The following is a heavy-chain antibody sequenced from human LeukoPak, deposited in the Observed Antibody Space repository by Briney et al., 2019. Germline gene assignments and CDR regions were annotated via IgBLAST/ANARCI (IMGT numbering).Heavy chain of an antibody. D-gene: IGHD3-10*01. CDR3: AGFGAGSYY. Sequence: SETLSLTCTVSGGSISSSYCSWIRQPAGKGLEWIGLIYTTGSTDSTDFNPSLKSRVTMSVDTSKNQFSLKLGSVTAADTAVYYCAGFGAGSYYWGQGTLVTVSS. CDR1: GGSISSSY. J-gene: IGHJ4*02. CDR2: IYTTGSTDST. V-gene: IGHV4-4*07.